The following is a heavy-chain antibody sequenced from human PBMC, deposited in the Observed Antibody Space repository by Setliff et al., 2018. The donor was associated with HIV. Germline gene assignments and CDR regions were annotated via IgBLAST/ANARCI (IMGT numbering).Heavy chain of an antibody. D-gene: IGHD2-2*01. CDR3: ARGESTTWDLAEYFQH. CDR2: VYYTGTT. Sequence: PSETLSLTCTVSGGSVSTTSYSWGWIRQHPGKGLEWIGYVYYTGTTYFNPSLKSRITISVDTSKNQFSLKLGFVTAADTAVYYCARGESTTWDLAEYFQHWGHGTLVTVSS. CDR1: GGSVSTTSYS. V-gene: IGHV4-31*03. J-gene: IGHJ1*01.